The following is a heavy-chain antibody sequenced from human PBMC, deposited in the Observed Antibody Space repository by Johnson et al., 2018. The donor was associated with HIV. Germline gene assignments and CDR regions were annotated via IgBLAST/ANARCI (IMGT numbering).Heavy chain of an antibody. J-gene: IGHJ3*02. D-gene: IGHD5-18*01. V-gene: IGHV3-30-3*01. Sequence: QVQLMESGGVVVQPGRSLRLSCAASGFTFSSYSMHWVRQAPGKGLEWVALISYDGTNKYYAGSVKGRFTISRDNSKNTLSLQMNSLRAEDTAVYYCAREEEYSYGFGAFDIWGQGTMVTASS. CDR1: GFTFSSYS. CDR2: ISYDGTNK. CDR3: AREEEYSYGFGAFDI.